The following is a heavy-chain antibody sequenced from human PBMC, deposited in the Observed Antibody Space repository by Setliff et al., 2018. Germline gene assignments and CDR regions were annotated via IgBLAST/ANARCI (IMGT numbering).Heavy chain of an antibody. CDR1: GGSVGGGSYY. Sequence: SETLSLTCTVSGGSVGGGSYYWSWIRQPAGKGLEWIGLIQNTGNTNYNPSLQSRVTISMDTSKNQFSLKMTSVTAADTAMYYCAGTPARGTTWLSPFDFWGQGILVTVSS. J-gene: IGHJ4*02. D-gene: IGHD5-12*01. CDR2: IQNTGNT. V-gene: IGHV4-61*02. CDR3: AGTPARGTTWLSPFDF.